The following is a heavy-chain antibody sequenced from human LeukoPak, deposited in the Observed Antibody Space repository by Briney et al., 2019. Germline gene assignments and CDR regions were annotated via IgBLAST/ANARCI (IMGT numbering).Heavy chain of an antibody. Sequence: SETLSLTCTVSGGSISSYYWSWIRQPAGKGLEWIGRIYTSGSTNYNPSLKSRVTMSVDTSKNQFSLKLSSVTAADTAVYYCARAASRYSYGYSAFDIWGQGTMVTVSS. V-gene: IGHV4-4*07. J-gene: IGHJ3*02. CDR2: IYTSGST. CDR3: ARAASRYSYGYSAFDI. CDR1: GGSISSYY. D-gene: IGHD5-18*01.